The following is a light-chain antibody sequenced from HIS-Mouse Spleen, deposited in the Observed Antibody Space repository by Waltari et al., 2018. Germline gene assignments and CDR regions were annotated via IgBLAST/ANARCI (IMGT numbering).Light chain of an antibody. CDR1: QSLVHSDGNTY. CDR3: MQGTHWLLT. J-gene: IGKJ4*01. CDR2: KVS. Sequence: DVVMTQSPLSLPVTLGQPASISCSTSQSLVHSDGNTYLNWFQQRQGQSPRRLIYKVSNRDSGVPDRFSGSGSGTDFTLKISRVEAEDVGVYYCMQGTHWLLTFGGGTKVEIK. V-gene: IGKV2-30*02.